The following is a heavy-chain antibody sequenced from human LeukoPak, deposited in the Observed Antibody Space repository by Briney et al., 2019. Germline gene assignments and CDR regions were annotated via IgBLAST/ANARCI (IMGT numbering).Heavy chain of an antibody. V-gene: IGHV4-39*07. Sequence: PSETLSLTCTVSGGSISSSSYYWGWIRQPPGKGLEWIGSIYYSGSTYYNPSLKSRVTISVDTSKNQFSLKLSSVTAADTAVYYCARDLSCGGDCYGDWFDPWGQGTLVTVSS. J-gene: IGHJ5*02. CDR2: IYYSGST. CDR1: GGSISSSSYY. D-gene: IGHD2-21*01. CDR3: ARDLSCGGDCYGDWFDP.